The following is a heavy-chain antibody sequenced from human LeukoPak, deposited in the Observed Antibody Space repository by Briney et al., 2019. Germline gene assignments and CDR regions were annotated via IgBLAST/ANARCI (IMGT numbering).Heavy chain of an antibody. Sequence: ASVRVSCKASGYTFTSYGISWVRQAPGQGLEWMGWISAYNGNTNYAQKLQGRVTMTTDTSTSTAYMELRSLRSDDTAVYYCATDPALGGGSWFGANYYYYGTDVWGQGTTVTVSS. CDR2: ISAYNGNT. J-gene: IGHJ6*02. D-gene: IGHD3-10*01. CDR1: GYTFTSYG. CDR3: ATDPALGGGSWFGANYYYYGTDV. V-gene: IGHV1-18*01.